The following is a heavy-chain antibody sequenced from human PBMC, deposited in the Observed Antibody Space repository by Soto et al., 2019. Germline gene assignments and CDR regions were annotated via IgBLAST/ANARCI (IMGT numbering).Heavy chain of an antibody. CDR1: GYTFTSYG. J-gene: IGHJ4*02. CDR2: ISDYSGNT. V-gene: IGHV1-18*01. Sequence: QVQLVQSGAEVKKPGASVKVSCKASGYTFTSYGISWVRQAPGQGLEWMGWISDYSGNTNYAQNLQGRVTMTTDTSTSTAYMELRSLRSDDTAVYYCARQYDILTGYYLEVGYWGQGTLVTVSS. CDR3: ARQYDILTGYYLEVGY. D-gene: IGHD3-9*01.